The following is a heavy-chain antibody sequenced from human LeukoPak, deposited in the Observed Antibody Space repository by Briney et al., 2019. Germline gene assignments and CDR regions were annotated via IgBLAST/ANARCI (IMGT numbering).Heavy chain of an antibody. CDR2: IYYSGST. Sequence: SEPRSPTSTVFGGSISSSSYYWGWIRQPPGKGREWTGSIYYSGSTYYNPSLKSPVTISVDTSKSQYYLKLSSVTAADTAVYYCAREISVVVAATLTPYYMDVWGKGTTVTVSS. CDR1: GGSISSSSYY. D-gene: IGHD2-15*01. CDR3: AREISVVVAATLTPYYMDV. V-gene: IGHV4-39*07. J-gene: IGHJ6*03.